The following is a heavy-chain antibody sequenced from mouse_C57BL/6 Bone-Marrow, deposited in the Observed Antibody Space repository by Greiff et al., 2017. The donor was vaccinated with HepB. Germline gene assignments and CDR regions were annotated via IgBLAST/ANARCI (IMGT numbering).Heavy chain of an antibody. CDR1: GYTFTSYW. J-gene: IGHJ4*01. CDR2: IDPSDSYT. CDR3: ARSAGLRRASMDY. V-gene: IGHV1-50*01. D-gene: IGHD2-4*01. Sequence: QVQLQQPGAELVKPGASVKLSCKASGYTFTSYWMQWVKQRPGQGLEWIGEIDPSDSYTNYNQKFKGKATLTVDTSSSTAYMQLSILTSEDSAVYYCARSAGLRRASMDYWGQGTSVTVSS.